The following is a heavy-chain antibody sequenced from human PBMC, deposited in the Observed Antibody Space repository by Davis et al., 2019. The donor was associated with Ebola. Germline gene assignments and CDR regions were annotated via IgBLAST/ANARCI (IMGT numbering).Heavy chain of an antibody. CDR3: ARQGRWGIRSLFDY. Sequence: GGSLRLSCAASGFTFSSYGMHWVRQAPGKGLEWVAVIWYDGSNKYYADSVKGRFTISRDNSKNTLYLQMNSLRAEDTAVYYCARQGRWGIRSLFDYWGQGTLVTVSS. V-gene: IGHV3-33*01. D-gene: IGHD3-16*01. J-gene: IGHJ4*02. CDR2: IWYDGSNK. CDR1: GFTFSSYG.